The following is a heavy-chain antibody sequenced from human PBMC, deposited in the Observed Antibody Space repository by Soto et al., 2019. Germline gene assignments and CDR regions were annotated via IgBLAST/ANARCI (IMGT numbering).Heavy chain of an antibody. CDR3: ARDRHGYNRAFDY. V-gene: IGHV1-18*01. CDR1: GYTFTYHG. D-gene: IGHD5-12*01. Sequence: QVLLVQSGAEVKKPGASVRVSCKTSGYTFTYHGITWLRQAPGQGPEWMGWINTHNGDTNYAQQLQGRVNMTTDTSTSTAYMELRSLRSDDTAVYYCARDRHGYNRAFDYWGQGTLVTVSS. CDR2: INTHNGDT. J-gene: IGHJ4*02.